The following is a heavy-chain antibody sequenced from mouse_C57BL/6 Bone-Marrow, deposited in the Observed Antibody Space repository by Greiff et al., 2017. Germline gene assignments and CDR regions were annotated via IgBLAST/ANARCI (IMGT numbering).Heavy chain of an antibody. Sequence: QVQLQQPGAELVKPGASVTVSCKASGYTFTSYWMHWVKQRPGQGLEWIGRIHPSDSDTNYNQKFKGKATVTVDKSSSTAYMQLSSLTSEDSAVYYCAIEDHYGSSYYAMDYWGQGTSVTVSS. V-gene: IGHV1-74*01. D-gene: IGHD1-1*01. CDR1: GYTFTSYW. J-gene: IGHJ4*01. CDR2: IHPSDSDT. CDR3: AIEDHYGSSYYAMDY.